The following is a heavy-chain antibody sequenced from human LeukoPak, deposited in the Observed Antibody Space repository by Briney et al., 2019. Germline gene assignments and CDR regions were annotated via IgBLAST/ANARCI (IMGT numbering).Heavy chain of an antibody. J-gene: IGHJ4*02. CDR1: GFTFSSYA. V-gene: IGHV3-23*01. D-gene: IGHD6-6*01. Sequence: GGSLRLSCAASGFTFSSYAMSWVRQAPGKGLEWVSGISGSGGSTYYADSVKGRFTISRDNSKNTLYLQMNSLKIEDTAVYYCTRLGIAPRDFDYWGQGTLVTVSS. CDR2: ISGSGGST. CDR3: TRLGIAPRDFDY.